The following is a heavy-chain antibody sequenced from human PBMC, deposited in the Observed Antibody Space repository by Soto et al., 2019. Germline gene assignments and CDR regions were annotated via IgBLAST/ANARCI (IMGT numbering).Heavy chain of an antibody. V-gene: IGHV3-23*01. D-gene: IGHD6-19*01. Sequence: EVQLLESGGGLVQPGGSLRLSCAASGFTFSSYAMSWVRQAPGKGLEWVSAISGSGGSTYYADSVKGRFTISKDNSKNTLYLKTNSLRAEDTAVYYCAKDQRYSSRLRVFDYWGQGTLVTVSS. J-gene: IGHJ4*02. CDR1: GFTFSSYA. CDR2: ISGSGGST. CDR3: AKDQRYSSRLRVFDY.